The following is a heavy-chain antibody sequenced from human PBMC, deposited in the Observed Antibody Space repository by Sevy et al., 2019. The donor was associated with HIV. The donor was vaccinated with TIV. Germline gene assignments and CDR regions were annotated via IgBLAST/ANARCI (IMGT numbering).Heavy chain of an antibody. J-gene: IGHJ4*02. V-gene: IGHV1-18*01. D-gene: IGHD2-15*01. CDR1: GYTFSTYR. Sequence: ASVTVSCKVSGYTFSTYRITWVRQAPGQGLEWMGWISPHNGDTNYAQKLQGRVTMITDTSTSTAYMELRSLRSDDSAVYYCARAYCSSGRCYSLAYWGQGTLVTVSS. CDR3: ARAYCSSGRCYSLAY. CDR2: ISPHNGDT.